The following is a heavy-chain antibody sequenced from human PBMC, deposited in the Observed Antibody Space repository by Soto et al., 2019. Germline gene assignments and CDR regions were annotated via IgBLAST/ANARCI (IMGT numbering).Heavy chain of an antibody. J-gene: IGHJ5*02. CDR2: ISYSGST. Sequence: PSETLSLTGTVSGASISTYYWSWIRQPPGKGLEWIGYISYSGSTNYNPSLKRRVTISFDASKNEISLQVRSATAADAAVYYCARDLKEYCSDGKCNWFDPWGQGTLVTVS. CDR1: GASISTYY. CDR3: ARDLKEYCSDGKCNWFDP. V-gene: IGHV4-59*01. D-gene: IGHD2-15*01.